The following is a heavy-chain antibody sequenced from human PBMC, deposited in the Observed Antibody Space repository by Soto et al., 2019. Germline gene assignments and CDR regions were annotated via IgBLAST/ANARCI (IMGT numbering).Heavy chain of an antibody. CDR3: ARVSLAAAGRPFDY. J-gene: IGHJ4*02. V-gene: IGHV4-34*01. CDR1: GGSFSGYY. Sequence: QVQLQQWGAGLLKPSETLSLTCAVYGGSFSGYYWSWIRQPPGKGLEWIGEINHSGSTNYNPSLKSRVPISVDTSKNQFSLKLSSVTAADTAVYYCARVSLAAAGRPFDYWGQGTLVTVSS. CDR2: INHSGST. D-gene: IGHD6-13*01.